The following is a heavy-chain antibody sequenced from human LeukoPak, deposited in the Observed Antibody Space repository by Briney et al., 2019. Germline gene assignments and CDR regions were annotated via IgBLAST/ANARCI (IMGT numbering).Heavy chain of an antibody. CDR3: TTKDRGYSSGWYYFRDTYYFDY. J-gene: IGHJ4*02. Sequence: ETGGSLRLSCAASGFTFSNAWMSWVRQAPGKGLDWVGRIKSKTDGGTTDYAAPVKGRFTISRDDSKNTLYLQMNSLKTEDTAVYYCTTKDRGYSSGWYYFRDTYYFDYWGQGTLVTVSS. D-gene: IGHD6-19*01. CDR2: IKSKTDGGTT. V-gene: IGHV3-15*01. CDR1: GFTFSNAW.